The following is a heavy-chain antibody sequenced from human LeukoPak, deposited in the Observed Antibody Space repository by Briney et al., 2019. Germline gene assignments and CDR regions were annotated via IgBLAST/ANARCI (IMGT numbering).Heavy chain of an antibody. CDR3: AKFSYGDYVA. Sequence: GGSLRLSCAASGFVFSKNGMHWVRQAPGKGLEWVAFIRHDETEKYYADSVKGRFTISRDNSKNTLSLQMTSLRFDDTALYYCAKFSYGDYVAWGPGTLVTVSS. J-gene: IGHJ5*02. D-gene: IGHD4-17*01. CDR1: GFVFSKNG. CDR2: IRHDETEK. V-gene: IGHV3-30*02.